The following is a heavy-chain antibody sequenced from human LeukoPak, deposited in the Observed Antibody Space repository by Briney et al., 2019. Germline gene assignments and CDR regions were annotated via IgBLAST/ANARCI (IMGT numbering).Heavy chain of an antibody. CDR1: GYTFTSFD. CDR3: ARGGFVNYYDISGYYYTT. D-gene: IGHD3-22*01. Sequence: GASVKVSCKASGYTFTSFDVNWVRQATGQGLEWMGWMNPNSGNTGYAQKFQGRVTMTRNTSITTSYMELSSLRSEDTAVYYCARGGFVNYYDISGYYYTTWGQGTLVTVSS. J-gene: IGHJ4*02. CDR2: MNPNSGNT. V-gene: IGHV1-8*01.